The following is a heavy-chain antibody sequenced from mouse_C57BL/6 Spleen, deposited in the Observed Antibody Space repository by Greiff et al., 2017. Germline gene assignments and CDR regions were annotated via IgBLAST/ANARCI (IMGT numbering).Heavy chain of an antibody. Sequence: QVQLQQSGPELVKPGASVKISCKASGYTFTDYYITWVKQRPGQGLEWIGWIFPGSGSTYYNEKFKGKATITVDKSSSTAYMLLGGLTSEDSAFYFCARDYTVWAYWGQGTLVTVSA. J-gene: IGHJ3*01. CDR1: GYTFTDYY. V-gene: IGHV1-75*01. CDR2: IFPGSGST. CDR3: ARDYTVWAY. D-gene: IGHD2-12*01.